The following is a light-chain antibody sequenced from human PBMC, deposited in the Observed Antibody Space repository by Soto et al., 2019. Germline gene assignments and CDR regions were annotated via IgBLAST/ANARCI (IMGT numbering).Light chain of an antibody. Sequence: QHVLTQSSSVSASLGSSVKLTCTLSSGHSSNIIAWHQQQPGKAPRYLMKVEGSGTFNKGSGVPDRFSGYRSGADRYLTISDLQFEDEADYYCETWDSNTWVFGGGTKLTVL. CDR2: VEGSGTF. CDR1: SGHSSNI. J-gene: IGLJ3*02. V-gene: IGLV4-60*02. CDR3: ETWDSNTWV.